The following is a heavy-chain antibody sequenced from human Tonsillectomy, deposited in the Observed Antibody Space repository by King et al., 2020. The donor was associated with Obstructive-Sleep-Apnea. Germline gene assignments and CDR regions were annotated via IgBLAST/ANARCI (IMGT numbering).Heavy chain of an antibody. J-gene: IGHJ5*01. CDR3: AKPYYDFWSGYSETWFDS. V-gene: IGHV3-23*04. D-gene: IGHD3-3*01. Sequence: VQLVESGGGLEQPGGSLRLSCAASGFTFNNYAMNWVRQAPGKGREWVSSISGSCGTTYYADSVKGRFTISRDNSKNTLYLQMDSLRAEDTAVYYCAKPYYDFWSGYSETWFDSWGQGILVTVSS. CDR2: ISGSCGTT. CDR1: GFTFNNYA.